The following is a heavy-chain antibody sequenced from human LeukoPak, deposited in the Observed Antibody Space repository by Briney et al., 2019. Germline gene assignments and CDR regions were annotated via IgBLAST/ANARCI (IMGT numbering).Heavy chain of an antibody. V-gene: IGHV5-51*01. CDR2: IYPGDSDT. Sequence: GESLKISCKGSGYSFTSYWIGWVRQMPGKGLEWMGIIYPGDSDTRYSPSFQGQVTISADKSISTAYLQWSSLKASDTAMYYCARRRTNPGYSNHYFDYWGQGTLVTVSS. CDR3: ARRRTNPGYSNHYFDY. D-gene: IGHD6-13*01. J-gene: IGHJ4*02. CDR1: GYSFTSYW.